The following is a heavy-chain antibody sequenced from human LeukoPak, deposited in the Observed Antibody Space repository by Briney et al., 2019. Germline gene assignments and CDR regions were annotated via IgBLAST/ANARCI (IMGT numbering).Heavy chain of an antibody. D-gene: IGHD3-10*01. CDR3: AREVVLWFGELWNYFDY. V-gene: IGHV4-4*07. CDR1: GGSISSYY. CDR2: IYTSGST. Sequence: SETLSLTCTVSGGSISSYYWSWIRQPAGKGLEWIGRIYTSGSTNYNPSLKSRVTMSVDTSKNQFSLKLSSVTAADTAVYYCAREVVLWFGELWNYFDYWGLGTLVTVSS. J-gene: IGHJ4*02.